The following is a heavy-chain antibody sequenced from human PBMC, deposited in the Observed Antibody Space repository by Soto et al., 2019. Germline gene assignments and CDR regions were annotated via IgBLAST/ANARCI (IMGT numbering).Heavy chain of an antibody. CDR3: ARDHNFGFILYAMDV. CDR1: GYTFTSYG. J-gene: IGHJ6*02. CDR2: ISAYNGNT. D-gene: IGHD2-15*01. V-gene: IGHV1-18*04. Sequence: ASVKVSCKASGYTFTSYGISWVRQAPGQGLEWMGWISAYNGNTNYAQKLQGRVTMTSDTSTSIVYMEMSSLKSEDTAVYYCARDHNFGFILYAMDVWGQGTTVTVSS.